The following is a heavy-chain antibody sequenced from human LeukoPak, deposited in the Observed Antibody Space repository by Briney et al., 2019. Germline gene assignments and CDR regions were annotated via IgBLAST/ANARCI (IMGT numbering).Heavy chain of an antibody. CDR2: VYHGDSDT. D-gene: IGHD2/OR15-2a*01. J-gene: IGHJ4*02. CDR3: ARHVDCNSHCTLDY. CDR1: GYSFTNYW. Sequence: GESLKISCKASGYSFTNYWIGWVRQMPGKGLEWMGIVYHGDSDTRYSPSFQGQVTVSADKSITTAYLQGSSLRTSDTAMYYCARHVDCNSHCTLDYWGQGTLVTVSS. V-gene: IGHV5-51*01.